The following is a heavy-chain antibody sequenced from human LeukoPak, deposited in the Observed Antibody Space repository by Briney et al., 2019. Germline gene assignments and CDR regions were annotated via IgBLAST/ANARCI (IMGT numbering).Heavy chain of an antibody. CDR3: ARGRGEAYCGGDCYEPFDY. D-gene: IGHD2-21*02. CDR1: GGSISSSNW. CDR2: IYHSGST. Sequence: SETLSLTCAVSGGSISSSNWWSWVHQPPGKGLEWIGEIYHSGSTNYNPSLKSRVTISVDKSKNQFSLKLSSVTAADTAVYYCARGRGEAYCGGDCYEPFDYWGQGTLVTVSS. J-gene: IGHJ4*02. V-gene: IGHV4-4*02.